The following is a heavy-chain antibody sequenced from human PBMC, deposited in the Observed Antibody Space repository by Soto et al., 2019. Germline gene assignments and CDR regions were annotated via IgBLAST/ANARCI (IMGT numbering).Heavy chain of an antibody. D-gene: IGHD6-19*01. CDR2: IWYDGSNK. Sequence: QVQLVESGGGVVQPGRSLRLSCAASGFTFSSYGMHWVRQAPGKGLEWVAVIWYDGSNKYYADSVKGRFTISRDNSKNTLYLQMNSLRAEDTAVYYCARGRAEAGTSPHPPVEYYFDYWGQGTLVTVSS. J-gene: IGHJ4*02. V-gene: IGHV3-33*01. CDR3: ARGRAEAGTSPHPPVEYYFDY. CDR1: GFTFSSYG.